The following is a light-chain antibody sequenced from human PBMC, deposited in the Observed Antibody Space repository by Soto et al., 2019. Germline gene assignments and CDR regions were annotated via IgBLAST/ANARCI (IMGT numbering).Light chain of an antibody. V-gene: IGKV1-39*01. CDR2: ATS. J-gene: IGKJ1*01. CDR1: QNIDNY. Sequence: DIQMTQSPSSLSASLGDRVTITCRASQNIDNYLNWYQQKPGKAPKLLIYATSTLQSGVPSRFSGSGSGTDFTLTISSLQPEDFATYYCRQSYSTPPTFGQGTKVDI. CDR3: RQSYSTPPT.